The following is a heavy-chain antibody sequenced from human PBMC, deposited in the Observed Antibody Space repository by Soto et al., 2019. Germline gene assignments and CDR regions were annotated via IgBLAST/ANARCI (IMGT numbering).Heavy chain of an antibody. D-gene: IGHD3-3*01. J-gene: IGHJ6*02. CDR2: INHSGST. CDR1: GGSFSGYY. V-gene: IGHV4-34*01. CDR3: ARGITIFGVTGYGMDV. Sequence: SETLSLTCAVYGGSFSGYYWSWIRQPPGKGLEWIGEINHSGSTNYNPSLKSRVTISVDTSKNQFSLKLSSVTAADTAVYYCARGITIFGVTGYGMDVWGQGTTVTVSS.